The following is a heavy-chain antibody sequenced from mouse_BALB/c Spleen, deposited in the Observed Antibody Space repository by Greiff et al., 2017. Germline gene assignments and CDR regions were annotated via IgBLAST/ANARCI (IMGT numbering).Heavy chain of an antibody. D-gene: IGHD1-1*01. V-gene: IGHV5-6*01. CDR1: GFTFSSYG. CDR2: ISSGGSYT. Sequence: EVKLMESGGDLVKPGGSLKLSCAASGFTFSSYGMSWVRQTPDKRLEWVATISSGGSYTYYPDSVKGRFTISRDNAKNTLYLQMSSLKFEDTAMYYCASPHYYGSRAWFAYWGQGTLVTVSA. CDR3: ASPHYYGSRAWFAY. J-gene: IGHJ3*01.